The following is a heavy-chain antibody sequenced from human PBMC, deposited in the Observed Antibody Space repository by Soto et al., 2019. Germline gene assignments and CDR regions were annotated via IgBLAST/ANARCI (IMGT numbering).Heavy chain of an antibody. CDR1: GGTFSSYV. Sequence: ASVKVSCKASGGTFSSYVISWVRQAPGQGLEWMGGIIPIFGRANYAQKFQGRVTITADESTSTAYMELSSLRSEDTAVYYCARGGSIVLVPAADQYYFDYWGQGTLVTVSS. V-gene: IGHV1-69*13. D-gene: IGHD2-2*01. J-gene: IGHJ4*02. CDR3: ARGGSIVLVPAADQYYFDY. CDR2: IIPIFGRA.